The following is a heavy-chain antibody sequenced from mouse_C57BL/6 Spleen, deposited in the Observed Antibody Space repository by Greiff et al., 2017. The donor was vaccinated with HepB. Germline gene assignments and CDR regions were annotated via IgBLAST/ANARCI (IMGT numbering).Heavy chain of an antibody. CDR1: GYTFTDYE. J-gene: IGHJ2*01. V-gene: IGHV1-15*01. Sequence: QVQLKESGAELVRPGASVTLSCKASGYTFTDYEMHWVKQTPVHGLEWIGAIDPETGGTAYNQKFKGKAILTADKSSSTAYMELRSLTSEDSAVYYCTRDYYGRDYWGQGTTLTVSS. CDR3: TRDYYGRDY. CDR2: IDPETGGT. D-gene: IGHD1-1*01.